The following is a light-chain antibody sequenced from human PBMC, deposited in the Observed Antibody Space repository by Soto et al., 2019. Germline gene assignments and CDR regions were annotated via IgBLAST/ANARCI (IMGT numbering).Light chain of an antibody. CDR1: SGYTNYK. CDR3: GADHGSGSNFVRV. V-gene: IGLV9-49*01. CDR2: VGTGGIVG. J-gene: IGLJ2*01. Sequence: QPVRTQPPSASASLGASVTLTCTLSSGYTNYKVDWYQQRPGKGPRFVMRVGTGGIVGSKGDGIPDRFSVLGSGLNRYLTIKNIQEEDESDYHCGADHGSGSNFVRVFGGGTKLTVL.